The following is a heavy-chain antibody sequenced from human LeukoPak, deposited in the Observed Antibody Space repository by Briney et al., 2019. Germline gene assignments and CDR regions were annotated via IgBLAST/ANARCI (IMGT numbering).Heavy chain of an antibody. J-gene: IGHJ3*02. CDR1: RASISIYS. D-gene: IGHD2-2*01. CDR2: IYYSGSP. V-gene: IGHV4-59*03. Sequence: PSETLSLTCTVSRASISIYSWSWIRQPPGQGLEWLGYIYYSGSPNYSPSLKNRVTMSIDTSRNQFSLKVNSVTAADTAVYYCAKSNRYCDTASCYEAFDIWGQGTMVTVSS. CDR3: AKSNRYCDTASCYEAFDI.